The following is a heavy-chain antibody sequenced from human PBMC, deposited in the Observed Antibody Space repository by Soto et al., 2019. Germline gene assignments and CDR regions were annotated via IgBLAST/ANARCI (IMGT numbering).Heavy chain of an antibody. Sequence: PSETLSLTCAVYGGSFSVSYWGWFRQPPGKGLDGSGEINHSRGTNYNPSLKSRVTISVDTTKIQSSLKPSSVTAADTAVYYCARRAVDKAMVTGFDYWGQGTLVTVSS. CDR2: INHSRGT. D-gene: IGHD5-18*01. CDR3: ARRAVDKAMVTGFDY. CDR1: GGSFSVSY. J-gene: IGHJ4*02. V-gene: IGHV4-34*01.